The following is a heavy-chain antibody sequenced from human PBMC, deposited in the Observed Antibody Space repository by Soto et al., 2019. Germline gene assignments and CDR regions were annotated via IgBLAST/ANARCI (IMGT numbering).Heavy chain of an antibody. V-gene: IGHV1-3*01. Sequence: ASVKVSCKASGYTFTSYAVHWVRQAPGQRLEWMGWINAGNGNTKYSQKFQGRVTITRDTSASTAYMEPSSLRSEDTAVYYCARLACSSTSCYAGELWFDPWGQGTLVTVSS. D-gene: IGHD2-2*01. CDR1: GYTFTSYA. CDR2: INAGNGNT. J-gene: IGHJ5*02. CDR3: ARLACSSTSCYAGELWFDP.